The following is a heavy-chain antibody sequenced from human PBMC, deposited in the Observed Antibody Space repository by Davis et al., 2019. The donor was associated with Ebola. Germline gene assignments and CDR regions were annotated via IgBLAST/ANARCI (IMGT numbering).Heavy chain of an antibody. Sequence: ASVKVSCKASGYAFTNYYMHWVRQAPGQGLDWMGLINPASGIATYAQTFQGRLSITTDTSTSTVDLDLSSLGPEDTAVYYCARDPMNTLAALPDFWGQGTLVTVSS. CDR3: ARDPMNTLAALPDF. CDR2: INPASGIA. J-gene: IGHJ4*02. V-gene: IGHV1-46*03. D-gene: IGHD1/OR15-1a*01. CDR1: GYAFTNYY.